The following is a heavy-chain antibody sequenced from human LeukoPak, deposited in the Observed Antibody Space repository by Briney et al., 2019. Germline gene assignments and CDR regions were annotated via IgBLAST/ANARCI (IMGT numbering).Heavy chain of an antibody. CDR2: INQDGSEQ. V-gene: IGHV3-7*01. CDR1: GFTFSSHW. J-gene: IGHJ5*02. Sequence: GGSLRLSCAASGFTFSSHWMSWVRQAPGKGLEWVANINQDGSEQYYVDSVKGRFTISRDNAKNSLYLQMNSLRAEDTAVYYCAKDMKDVLRFLEWSSRLDPWGQGTLVAVSS. D-gene: IGHD3-3*01. CDR3: AKDMKDVLRFLEWSSRLDP.